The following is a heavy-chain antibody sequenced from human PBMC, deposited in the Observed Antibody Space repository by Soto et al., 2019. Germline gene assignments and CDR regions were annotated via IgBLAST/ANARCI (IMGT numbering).Heavy chain of an antibody. D-gene: IGHD2-2*01. CDR2: IYPGDSDT. CDR3: ARYGVVVPAATSYYYYGMDV. J-gene: IGHJ6*02. V-gene: IGHV5-51*01. CDR1: GYSFTSYW. Sequence: GESLKISCKGSGYSFTSYWIGWVRQMPGKGLEWVGIIYPGDSDTRYSPSFQGQVTISADKSISTAYLQWSSLKASDTAMYYCARYGVVVPAATSYYYYGMDVWGQGTTVTVSS.